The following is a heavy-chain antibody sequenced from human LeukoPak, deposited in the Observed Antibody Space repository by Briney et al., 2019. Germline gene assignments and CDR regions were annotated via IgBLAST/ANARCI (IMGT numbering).Heavy chain of an antibody. D-gene: IGHD3-3*01. V-gene: IGHV4-59*01. CDR2: IYYSGST. J-gene: IGHJ4*02. Sequence: PSETLSLTCTVSGGSISSYYWSWIRQPPGKGLEWIGYIYYSGSTNYNPSLKSRATISVDTSKNQFSLKLSSVTAADTAVYYCASTPYDFWSGYPPQFDYWGQGTLVTVSS. CDR1: GGSISSYY. CDR3: ASTPYDFWSGYPPQFDY.